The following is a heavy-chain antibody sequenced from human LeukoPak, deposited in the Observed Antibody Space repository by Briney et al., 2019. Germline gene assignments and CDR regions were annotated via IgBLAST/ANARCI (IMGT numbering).Heavy chain of an antibody. J-gene: IGHJ3*02. CDR2: IKQDGSEK. CDR3: ARDISSSTRAFDI. CDR1: GFTFSSYW. Sequence: TGGSLRLSCAASGFTFSSYWMSWVRQAPGKGLEWVANIKQDGSEKYYVDSVKGRFTISRDNAKNSPYLKMNSLRAEDTAVYYCARDISSSTRAFDIWGQGTMVTVS. D-gene: IGHD2-15*01. V-gene: IGHV3-7*01.